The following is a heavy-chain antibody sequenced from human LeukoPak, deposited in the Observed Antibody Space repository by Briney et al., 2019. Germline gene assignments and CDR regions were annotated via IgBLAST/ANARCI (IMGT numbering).Heavy chain of an antibody. CDR2: IYSGGST. CDR3: ANRVAQHDS. CDR1: GFTVSSNY. D-gene: IGHD3-3*01. V-gene: IGHV3-66*01. Sequence: TGGSLRLSCAASGFTVSSNYMSWVRQAPGKGLEWVSVIYSGGSTYYADSVKGRFTISRDNSKNTLYLQMNNLTAEDTGIYYCANRVAQHDSWGQGTLVIVSS. J-gene: IGHJ5*02.